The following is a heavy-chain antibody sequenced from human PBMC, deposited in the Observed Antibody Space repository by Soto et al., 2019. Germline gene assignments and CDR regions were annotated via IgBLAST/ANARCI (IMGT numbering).Heavy chain of an antibody. J-gene: IGHJ4*02. Sequence: ASVKVSSKXSGYTLTSDDISSVRQAPAQGFEWVGWINPTSEYTAHVQKFQGRVTLTRESATSTAYMEVSSLTSEDTAFYLSSRQVLPGYTSDWGPGTQVAVSS. D-gene: IGHD5-18*01. CDR1: GYTLTSDD. V-gene: IGHV1-8*01. CDR3: SRQVLPGYTSD. CDR2: INPTSEYT.